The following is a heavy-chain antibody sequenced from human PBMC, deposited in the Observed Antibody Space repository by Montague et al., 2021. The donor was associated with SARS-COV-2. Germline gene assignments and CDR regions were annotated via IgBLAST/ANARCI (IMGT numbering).Heavy chain of an antibody. CDR2: IYHTGST. CDR1: GDSISTDNW. Sequence: SETLSLTCVVSGDSISTDNWWTWVRLPPGKGLEWVGEIYHTGSTKYKPSLKSRVTISVDTSKNQFSLKLSSVTAADTAVYYCARVRYYGSGTSLGMDVWGQGPTVPAPS. V-gene: IGHV4-4*02. D-gene: IGHD3-10*01. J-gene: IGHJ6*02. CDR3: ARVRYYGSGTSLGMDV.